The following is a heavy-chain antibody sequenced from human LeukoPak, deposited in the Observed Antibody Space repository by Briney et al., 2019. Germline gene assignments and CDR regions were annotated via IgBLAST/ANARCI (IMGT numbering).Heavy chain of an antibody. J-gene: IGHJ5*02. CDR2: IRSKAYGRTT. V-gene: IGHV3-49*04. Sequence: GGSLRLSCTASGFTFGDYAMSWVRQAPGKGLEWVGFIRSKAYGRTTAYAASVKGRFTISRDDSKSIAYLQMNSLKTEDTAVYYCTRREMARGGHFSWLDPWGQGTLVTVSS. CDR1: GFTFGDYA. CDR3: TRREMARGGHFSWLDP. D-gene: IGHD5-24*01.